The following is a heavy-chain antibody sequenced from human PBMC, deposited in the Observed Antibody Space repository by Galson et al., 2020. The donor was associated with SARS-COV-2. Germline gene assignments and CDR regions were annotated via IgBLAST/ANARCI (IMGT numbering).Heavy chain of an antibody. D-gene: IGHD3-10*01. Sequence: KMSGPTLVKPTQTLTLTCTFSGFSLSTSGVGVGWFRQPPGKALEWLSLIYSDDDKRYSPSLKSRLTITKDTSKNQVVLTMTNMDPLDTATYYCAHRNALLFGSGSYWLDPWGQGTLVTVSS. J-gene: IGHJ5*02. CDR3: AHRNALLFGSGSYWLDP. CDR1: GFSLSTSGVG. V-gene: IGHV2-5*02. CDR2: IYSDDDK.